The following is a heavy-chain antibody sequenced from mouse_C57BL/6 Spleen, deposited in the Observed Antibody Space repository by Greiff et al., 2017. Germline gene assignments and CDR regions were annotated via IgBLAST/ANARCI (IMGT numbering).Heavy chain of an antibody. D-gene: IGHD1-1*01. J-gene: IGHJ3*01. CDR3: ASEDGRRFAY. CDR2: IWGVGST. V-gene: IGHV2-6*01. CDR1: GFSLTSYG. Sequence: VHLVESGPGLVAPSQSLSITCTVSGFSLTSYGVDWVRQSPGKGLEWLGVIWGVGSTNYNSALKSRLSISKDNSKSQVFLKMNSLQTDDTAMYYCASEDGRRFAYWGQGTLVTVSA.